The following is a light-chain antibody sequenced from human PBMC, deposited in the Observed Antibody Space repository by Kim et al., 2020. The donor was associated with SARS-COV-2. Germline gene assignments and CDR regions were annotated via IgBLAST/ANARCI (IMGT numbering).Light chain of an antibody. J-gene: IGLJ2*01. CDR3: CSYAGSSTL. CDR2: EVS. CDR1: SSDVGSYNL. V-gene: IGLV2-23*02. Sequence: QSALTQPASVSGSPGQSITISCTGTSSDVGSYNLVSWYQQHPGKAPKLMIYEVSNRPSGVSNRFSGSKSGNTASLTISGLQAEDEADYYCCSYAGSSTLFGGGTQLTVL.